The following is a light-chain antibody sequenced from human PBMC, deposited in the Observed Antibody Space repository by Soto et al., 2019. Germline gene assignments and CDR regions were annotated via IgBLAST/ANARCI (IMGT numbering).Light chain of an antibody. V-gene: IGKV1-5*01. J-gene: IGKJ1*01. CDR2: DAS. CDR1: QSISSW. Sequence: DLQMTQAPSTLSASVGDRVTITCLASQSISSWLSWYQQKPGKAPKLLIYDASSLQSGVPSRFSGSGSGTEFTLTISSLQPDDFATYYCQQYNTYSWTFGQGTKV. CDR3: QQYNTYSWT.